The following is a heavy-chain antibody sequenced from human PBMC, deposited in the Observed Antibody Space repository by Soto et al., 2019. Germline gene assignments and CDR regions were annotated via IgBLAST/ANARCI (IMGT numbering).Heavy chain of an antibody. CDR1: GASISSSSYC. D-gene: IGHD3-22*01. J-gene: IGHJ6*02. V-gene: IGHV4-39*01. Sequence: QLQLQESRSGLVKPSETLSLTCTVSGASISSSSYCWGWIRQPPGKGLEWIGSIYYSGSTYYNPSLKSRVTIFVDTSKNQFSLKLSSVTAADTAVYYCARHQEVVLSTPLDYGMEVWGQGTTVTVSS. CDR2: IYYSGST. CDR3: ARHQEVVLSTPLDYGMEV.